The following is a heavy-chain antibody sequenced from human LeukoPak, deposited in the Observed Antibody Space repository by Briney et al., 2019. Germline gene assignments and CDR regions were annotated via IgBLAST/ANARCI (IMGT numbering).Heavy chain of an antibody. J-gene: IGHJ5*02. CDR3: ARDRGVDTADNWFDP. Sequence: SVKVSCKASGGTFSSYAISWVRQAPGQGLEWMGGIIPIFGTANYAQKFQGRVTITADESTSAAYMELSSLRSEDTAVYYCARDRGVDTADNWFDPWGQGTLVTVSS. V-gene: IGHV1-69*01. CDR1: GGTFSSYA. D-gene: IGHD5-18*01. CDR2: IIPIFGTA.